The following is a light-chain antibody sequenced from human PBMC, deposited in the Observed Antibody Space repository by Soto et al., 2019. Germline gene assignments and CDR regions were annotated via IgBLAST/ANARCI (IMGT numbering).Light chain of an antibody. CDR2: SNY. CDR1: SSNIGSNY. V-gene: IGLV1-47*01. CDR3: AAWDDSLSGLV. Sequence: VLTHPPSTSGTPGQRGTISCSGSSSNIGSNYVYWYQQLPGTAPKLLIYSNYQRPSGVPDRFSGSKSGTSASLAISGLRSEDEADYYCAAWDDSLSGLVFGAGTKVTVL. J-gene: IGLJ1*01.